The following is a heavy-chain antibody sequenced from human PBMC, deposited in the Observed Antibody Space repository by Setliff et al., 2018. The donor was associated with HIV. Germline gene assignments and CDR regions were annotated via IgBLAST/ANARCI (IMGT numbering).Heavy chain of an antibody. CDR2: INPKSGVT. J-gene: IGHJ4*02. CDR3: ARDPRFCSGGSCRPDF. V-gene: IGHV1-2*06. Sequence: GASVKVSCKASGYTFTDYYIHWVRQAPGHGLEWVGRINPKSGVTSYAQNFRARVTMTRDTSSTTAYMELSSLRADDTAVYYCARDPRFCSGGSCRPDFWGQGTLVTVSS. CDR1: GYTFTDYY. D-gene: IGHD2-15*01.